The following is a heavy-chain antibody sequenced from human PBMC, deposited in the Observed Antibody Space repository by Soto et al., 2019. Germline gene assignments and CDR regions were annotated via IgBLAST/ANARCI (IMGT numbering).Heavy chain of an antibody. CDR3: ARDRDVTIFGVVIPSGLDV. CDR1: GYTLTDLS. J-gene: IGHJ6*04. CDR2: FDPEDGET. D-gene: IGHD3-3*01. Sequence: ASVKVSCKVSGYTLTDLSMQWVRQAPGKGLEWMGGFDPEDGETIYAQKFQGRVTMTEDTATDTAYMELSSLRSEDTAVYYCARDRDVTIFGVVIPSGLDVWGKGTTVTVSS. V-gene: IGHV1-24*01.